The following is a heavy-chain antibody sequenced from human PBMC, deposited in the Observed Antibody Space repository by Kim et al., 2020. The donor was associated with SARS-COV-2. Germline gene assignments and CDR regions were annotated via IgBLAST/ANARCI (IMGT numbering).Heavy chain of an antibody. CDR3: SRSGTRGIFGVDY. V-gene: IGHV3-11*03. Sequence: GGSLRLSCTVSGFIFSGYYMSWIRQAPGKGLEWVSDISSSSSYTNYADSVKGRFTISRDNTKNLLYLQMNNLRAEDTAVYFCSRSGTRGIFGVDYWGQGTLVTVSS. CDR2: ISSSSSYT. CDR1: GFIFSGYY. D-gene: IGHD3-3*01. J-gene: IGHJ4*02.